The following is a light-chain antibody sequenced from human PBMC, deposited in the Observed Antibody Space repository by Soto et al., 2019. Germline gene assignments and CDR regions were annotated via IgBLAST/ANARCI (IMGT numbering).Light chain of an antibody. CDR3: QQYNNLPPVFT. CDR1: QSVDSN. J-gene: IGKJ3*01. Sequence: EIVMTQSPATLSVSPGERATLSCRASQSVDSNLAWFQQKPGQAPRLLIYGASTRATGIPVRFSGSGSGTDFTHTISSLQSEDFAFYYCQQYNNLPPVFTFGPGTKVDIK. CDR2: GAS. V-gene: IGKV3-15*01.